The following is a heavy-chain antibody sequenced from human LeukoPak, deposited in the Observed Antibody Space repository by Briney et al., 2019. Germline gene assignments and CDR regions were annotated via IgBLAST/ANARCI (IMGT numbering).Heavy chain of an antibody. J-gene: IGHJ6*03. V-gene: IGHV1-2*02. Sequence: GASVKVSCKASGYTFTGYYMLWVRQAPGQGLEWMGWINPNSGGTNYAQKFQGRVTMTRDTSISTAYMELSRLRSDDTAVYYCASYSSSWYGVYYYYMDVWGKGTTVTVSS. CDR1: GYTFTGYY. CDR2: INPNSGGT. D-gene: IGHD6-13*01. CDR3: ASYSSSWYGVYYYYMDV.